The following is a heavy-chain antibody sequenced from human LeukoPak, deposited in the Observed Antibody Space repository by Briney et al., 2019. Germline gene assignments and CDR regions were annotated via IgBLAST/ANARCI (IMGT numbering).Heavy chain of an antibody. CDR3: ARGLWFGLYGMDV. Sequence: PGGSLRLSCAASGFTFSSYAMHWVRQAPGKGLEYVSAISSNGGSTYYANSVKGRFTISRDNSKNTLYLQVGSLRAEDMAVYYCARGLWFGLYGMDVWGQGTTVTVSS. J-gene: IGHJ6*02. D-gene: IGHD3-10*01. CDR1: GFTFSSYA. V-gene: IGHV3-64*01. CDR2: ISSNGGST.